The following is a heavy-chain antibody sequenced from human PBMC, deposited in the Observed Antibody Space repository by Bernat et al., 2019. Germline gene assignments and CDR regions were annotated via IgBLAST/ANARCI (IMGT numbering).Heavy chain of an antibody. D-gene: IGHD2-2*01. J-gene: IGHJ6*02. Sequence: QVQLVQSGAEVKKPGASVKVSCKVSGYTLTELSMHWVRQAPGKGLEWMGGFDPEDGETIYAQKFQGRVTMTEDTSTDTAYMELSSLRSEDTAVYYCATVGYRSSTSCLHLYYYYGMDVWGQGTTVTVSS. CDR2: FDPEDGET. CDR3: ATVGYRSSTSCLHLYYYYGMDV. V-gene: IGHV1-24*01. CDR1: GYTLTELS.